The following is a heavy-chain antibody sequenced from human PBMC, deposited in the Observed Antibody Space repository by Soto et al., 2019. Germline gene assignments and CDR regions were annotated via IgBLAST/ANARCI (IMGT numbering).Heavy chain of an antibody. D-gene: IGHD3-10*01. CDR2: IYYSGST. J-gene: IGHJ6*02. CDR3: ARDPHYGSSGMDV. Sequence: SETLSLTCTVSGGSISSGGYYWSWIRQHPGKGLEWIGYIYYSGSTYYNPSLKSRVTISVDTSKNQFSLKLSSVTAADTAVYYCARDPHYGSSGMDVWGQGTTVTVSS. V-gene: IGHV4-31*03. CDR1: GGSISSGGYY.